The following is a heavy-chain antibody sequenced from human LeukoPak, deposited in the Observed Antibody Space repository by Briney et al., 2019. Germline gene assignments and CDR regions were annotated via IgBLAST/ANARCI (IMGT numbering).Heavy chain of an antibody. Sequence: ASVKVSCKASGYTFSGTGWYLYWLRQAPGQGLECMGWIYPYTGATHYAQRFQGRVAMTRDTSISTAYMELSRLRPDDTAVYYCARDGPAQMVDFDYWGQGALVTVSS. D-gene: IGHD3-10*01. J-gene: IGHJ4*02. CDR1: GYTFSGTGWY. CDR2: IYPYTGAT. V-gene: IGHV1-2*02. CDR3: ARDGPAQMVDFDY.